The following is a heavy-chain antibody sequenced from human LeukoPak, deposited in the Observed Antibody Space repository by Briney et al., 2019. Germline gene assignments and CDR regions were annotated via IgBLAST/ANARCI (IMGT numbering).Heavy chain of an antibody. D-gene: IGHD3-10*01. CDR2: ISYDGSNK. J-gene: IGHJ4*02. CDR1: GFTFSSYW. V-gene: IGHV3-30-3*01. Sequence: GGSLRLSCAASGFTFSSYWMSWVRQAPGKGLEWVAVISYDGSNKYYADSVKGRFTISRDNSKNTLYLQMNSLRAEDTAVYYCAREVDYGSGSRFDYWGQGTLVTVSS. CDR3: AREVDYGSGSRFDY.